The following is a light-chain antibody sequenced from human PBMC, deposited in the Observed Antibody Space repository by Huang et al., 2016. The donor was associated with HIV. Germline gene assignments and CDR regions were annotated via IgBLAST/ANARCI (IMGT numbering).Light chain of an antibody. Sequence: EIVLTQSPATLSLSPGERATLSCGASQGLSSSYLAWYQQKPGLAPRLLIYDAANRATGIPDRFSGSGSGTDFTLTISRLEPEDFAVYYCQQYGSSPLTFGGGTKVEIK. V-gene: IGKV3D-20*01. CDR1: QGLSSSY. CDR3: QQYGSSPLT. CDR2: DAA. J-gene: IGKJ4*01.